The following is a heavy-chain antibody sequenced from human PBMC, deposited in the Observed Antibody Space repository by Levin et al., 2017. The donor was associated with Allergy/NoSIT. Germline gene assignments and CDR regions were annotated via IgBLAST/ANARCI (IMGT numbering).Heavy chain of an antibody. J-gene: IGHJ4*02. Sequence: GESLKISCAGSGFTFSSYAMSWVRQAPGKGLEWVSLISASGASAAYADSVRGRFTISRDNSKNTLYLQMHNLRAEDTAVYYCALHDYVWGNYHPSDHWGQGTLVTVSS. CDR3: ALHDYVWGNYHPSDH. V-gene: IGHV3-23*01. D-gene: IGHD3-16*02. CDR1: GFTFSSYA. CDR2: ISASGASA.